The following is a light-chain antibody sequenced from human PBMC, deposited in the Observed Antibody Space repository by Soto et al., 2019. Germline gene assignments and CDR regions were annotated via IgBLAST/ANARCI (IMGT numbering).Light chain of an antibody. CDR3: QQYGSAPPYT. V-gene: IGKV3-20*01. Sequence: EIVLTQSPGTLSLSPGERATLSGRASQSVSSSYLAWYQQKPGQAPRRLIYGASSRATGIPDRFSGSGSGTDFSLTISKLEAEDFAVYYCQQYGSAPPYTFGRGTKLEIK. CDR2: GAS. J-gene: IGKJ2*01. CDR1: QSVSSSY.